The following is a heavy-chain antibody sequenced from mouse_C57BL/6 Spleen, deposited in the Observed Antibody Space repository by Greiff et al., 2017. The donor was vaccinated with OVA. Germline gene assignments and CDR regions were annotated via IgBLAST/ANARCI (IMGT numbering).Heavy chain of an antibody. CDR3: ARSRAYYYGSSYEGFAY. Sequence: VQLQQSGAELMKPGASVKLSCKATGYTFTGYWIEWVKQRPGHGLEWIGEILPGSGSTNYNEKFKGKATFTADTSSNTAYMQLSSLTTEDSAIYYCARSRAYYYGSSYEGFAYWGQGTLVTVSA. CDR1: GYTFTGYW. CDR2: ILPGSGST. V-gene: IGHV1-9*01. D-gene: IGHD1-1*01. J-gene: IGHJ3*01.